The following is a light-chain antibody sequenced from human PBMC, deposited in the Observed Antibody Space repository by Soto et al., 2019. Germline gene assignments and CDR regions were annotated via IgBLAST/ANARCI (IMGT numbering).Light chain of an antibody. CDR2: AAP. Sequence: DSQFTQYTSFLPASVADRVTITCRASQGISSSLAWYQQRAGKAPKFLIYAAPTLQSGAPSRFSGSGSGTEFALTISSLQPEDSATYYCQQLKSYPLPSGGGTKADI. CDR1: QGISSS. J-gene: IGKJ4*01. CDR3: QQLKSYPLP. V-gene: IGKV1-9*01.